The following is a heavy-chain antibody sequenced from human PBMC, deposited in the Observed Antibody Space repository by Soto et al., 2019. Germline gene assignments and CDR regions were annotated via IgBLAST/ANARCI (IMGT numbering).Heavy chain of an antibody. CDR3: AKASGGAYCGGDCYSNYYFDY. V-gene: IGHV3-23*01. D-gene: IGHD2-21*02. CDR2: ISGSGGST. Sequence: GGSLRLSCAASGFTFSSYAMSWVRQAPGKGLEWVSAISGSGGSTYYADSVKGRFTISRDNSKNTLYLQMNSLRAEDTAVYYGAKASGGAYCGGDCYSNYYFDYWGQGTLVTVSS. CDR1: GFTFSSYA. J-gene: IGHJ4*02.